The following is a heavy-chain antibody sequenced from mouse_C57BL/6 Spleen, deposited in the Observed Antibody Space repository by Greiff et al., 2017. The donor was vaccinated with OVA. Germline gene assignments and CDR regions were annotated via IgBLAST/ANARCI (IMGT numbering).Heavy chain of an antibody. Sequence: QVQLKQPGAELVKPGASVKLSCKASGYTFTSYWMQWVKQRPGQGLEWIGEIDPSDSYTNYNQKFKGKATLTVDTSSSTAYMQLSSLTSEDSAVYYCARHYYGNYWGQGTTLTVSS. CDR1: GYTFTSYW. CDR3: ARHYYGNY. J-gene: IGHJ2*01. D-gene: IGHD1-1*02. CDR2: IDPSDSYT. V-gene: IGHV1-50*01.